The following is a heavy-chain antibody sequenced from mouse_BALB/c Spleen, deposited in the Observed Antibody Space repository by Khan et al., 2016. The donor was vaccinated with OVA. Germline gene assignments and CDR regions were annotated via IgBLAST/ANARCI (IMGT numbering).Heavy chain of an antibody. D-gene: IGHD1-1*02. CDR3: ARAGYGGFAY. CDR2: ISDGGSYT. V-gene: IGHV5-4*02. CDR1: GFTFSDYY. J-gene: IGHJ3*01. Sequence: EVELVESGGGLVKPGGSLKLSCAASGFTFSDYYMYWVHQTPEKRLEWVATISDGGSYTYYPDSVKGRFTISRANAKNNLYLQMSSLKSEDTAMYYCARAGYGGFAYWGQGTLVTVSA.